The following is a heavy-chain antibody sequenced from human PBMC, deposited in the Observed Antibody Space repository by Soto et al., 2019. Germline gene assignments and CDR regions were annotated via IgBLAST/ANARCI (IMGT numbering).Heavy chain of an antibody. D-gene: IGHD3-22*01. CDR3: ARPSYYDSSGYFDY. Sequence: GECLKVCCQGSRYGFTSYWIGWVRQMPGKGLEWMGIIYPGDSDTRYSPSFQGQVTISADKSISTAYLQWSSLKASDTAMYYCARPSYYDSSGYFDYWGQGTLVTVSS. V-gene: IGHV5-51*01. J-gene: IGHJ4*02. CDR2: IYPGDSDT. CDR1: RYGFTSYW.